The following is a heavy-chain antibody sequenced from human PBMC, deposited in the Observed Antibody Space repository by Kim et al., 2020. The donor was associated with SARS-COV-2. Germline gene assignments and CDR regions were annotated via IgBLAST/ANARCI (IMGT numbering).Heavy chain of an antibody. V-gene: IGHV3-9*01. CDR3: AKDYYDSSGLGYFDY. D-gene: IGHD3-22*01. Sequence: DSVKGRFTISRDNAKNSLYLQMNSLRAEDTALYYCAKDYYDSSGLGYFDYWGQGTLVTVSS. J-gene: IGHJ4*02.